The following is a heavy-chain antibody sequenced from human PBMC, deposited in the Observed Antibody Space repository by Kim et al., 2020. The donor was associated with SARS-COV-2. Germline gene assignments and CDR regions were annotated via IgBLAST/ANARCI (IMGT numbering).Heavy chain of an antibody. CDR3: ARETIFGVVIRESFDY. J-gene: IGHJ4*02. V-gene: IGHV1-2*02. CDR1: GYTFTGYY. Sequence: ASVKVSCKASGYTFTGYYMHWVRQAPGQGLEWMGWINPNSGGTNYAQKFQGRVTMTRDTSISTAYMELSRLRSDDTAVYYCARETIFGVVIRESFDYWAREPWSPSPQ. D-gene: IGHD3-3*01. CDR2: INPNSGGT.